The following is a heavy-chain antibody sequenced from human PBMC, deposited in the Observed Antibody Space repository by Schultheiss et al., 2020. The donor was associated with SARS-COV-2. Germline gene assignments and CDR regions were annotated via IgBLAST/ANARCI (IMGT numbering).Heavy chain of an antibody. V-gene: IGHV2-26*01. Sequence: SGPTLVKPTQTLTLTCTFSGFSLSTSGVGVGWIRQPPGKALEWLAHIFSNDEKSYSTSLKSRLTISKDTSKSQVVLTMTNMDPVDTATYYCARISRQWLEWSYDMDVWGQGTTVTVSS. J-gene: IGHJ6*02. CDR3: ARISRQWLEWSYDMDV. D-gene: IGHD6-19*01. CDR2: IFSNDEK. CDR1: GFSLSTSGVG.